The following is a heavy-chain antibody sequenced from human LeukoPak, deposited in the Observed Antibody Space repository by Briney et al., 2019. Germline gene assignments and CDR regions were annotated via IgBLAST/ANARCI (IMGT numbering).Heavy chain of an antibody. CDR2: IVNGGSDT. CDR3: VRVRGSKSSEWAFDY. V-gene: IGHV3-74*01. D-gene: IGHD3-3*01. J-gene: IGHJ4*02. CDR1: GFSFGNYW. Sequence: GGSLRLSCAASGFSFGNYWMHWVRQAPGKGLVWVSRIVNGGSDTIYADSVKGRFTISRDNAKNMLYLQMNNLGPEDTAVYYCVRVRGSKSSEWAFDYWGQGTLVTVSS.